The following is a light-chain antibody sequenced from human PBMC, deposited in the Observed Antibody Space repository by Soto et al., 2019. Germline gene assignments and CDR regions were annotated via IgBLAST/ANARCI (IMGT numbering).Light chain of an antibody. CDR1: ESISRW. Sequence: DIRMTQSPSTLSASVGDRVTITCRASESISRWLAWYHQKPGKAPKVLIYDASTLESGVPSRFSGSGSGTEFTLTISILQPDDLATYYCQQYNSYSTFGQGTKLEIK. CDR3: QQYNSYST. CDR2: DAS. J-gene: IGKJ2*01. V-gene: IGKV1-5*01.